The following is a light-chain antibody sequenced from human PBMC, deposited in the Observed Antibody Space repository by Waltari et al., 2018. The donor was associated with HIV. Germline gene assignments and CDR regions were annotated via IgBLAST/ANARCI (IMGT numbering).Light chain of an antibody. CDR1: SSDVGAYIY. Sequence: QSALTQPASVSGSPGPSITISCTGTSSDVGAYIYVPWSQQHPGKAPKLMLYDVSTRPSGVSNRFSGSKSGNTASLTISGLQTEDEADYYCSSYTTTNTLIIFGGGTKVTVL. CDR2: DVS. V-gene: IGLV2-14*03. J-gene: IGLJ2*01. CDR3: SSYTTTNTLII.